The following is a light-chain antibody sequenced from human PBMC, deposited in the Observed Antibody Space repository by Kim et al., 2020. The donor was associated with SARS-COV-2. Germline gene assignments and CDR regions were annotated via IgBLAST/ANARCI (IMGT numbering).Light chain of an antibody. Sequence: ASVGDRVTITCRASQGIRNDLAWYQQKPGKAPKLLIYAASTLHSGVPSRFSGSGSGTDFTLTISGLRPEDFATYYCLQDYHYPRSFGRGTKVDIK. CDR3: LQDYHYPRS. J-gene: IGKJ3*01. V-gene: IGKV1-6*01. CDR2: AAS. CDR1: QGIRND.